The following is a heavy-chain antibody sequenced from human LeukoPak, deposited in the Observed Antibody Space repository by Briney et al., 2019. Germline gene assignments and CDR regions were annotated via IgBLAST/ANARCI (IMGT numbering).Heavy chain of an antibody. CDR3: PKNKGVFDS. J-gene: IGHJ4*02. V-gene: IGHV3-23*01. CDR1: RFTFSYFA. D-gene: IGHD3-10*01. Sequence: GGSLRLSCAASRFTFSYFAMSWVRPAPGEGRECGSSISSSGRTTYYADPVKGRSTISRDNSKDALYLQMNSLRAEDTAVYYCPKNKGVFDSWGQGILVTVSS. CDR2: ISSSGRTT.